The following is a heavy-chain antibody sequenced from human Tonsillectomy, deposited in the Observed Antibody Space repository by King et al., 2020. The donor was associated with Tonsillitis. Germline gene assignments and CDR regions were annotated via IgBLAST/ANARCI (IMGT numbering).Heavy chain of an antibody. Sequence: QLVQSGAEVKTPGSSVKVSCKASGGTFSSSAISWVRQAPGQGLEWMGRIIPVFDMVNYAQRFQGRVTITADKSTSTAYMELSSLRSEDPAVYYCASPGIGTVSFDYWGQGTLVTVSS. D-gene: IGHD1-1*01. CDR1: GGTFSSSA. CDR2: IIPVFDMV. CDR3: ASPGIGTVSFDY. V-gene: IGHV1-69*04. J-gene: IGHJ4*02.